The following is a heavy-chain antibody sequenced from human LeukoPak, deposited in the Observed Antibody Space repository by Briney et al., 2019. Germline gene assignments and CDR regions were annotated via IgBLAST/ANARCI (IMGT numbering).Heavy chain of an antibody. CDR3: ARDGMPDAFDI. V-gene: IGHV3-48*04. CDR1: GFTLSSYA. D-gene: IGHD2-2*01. CDR2: ISSSSSTI. J-gene: IGHJ3*02. Sequence: PGGSLRLSCAASGFTLSSYAMSWVRQAPGKGLEWVSYISSSSSTIYYADSVKGRFTISRDNAKNSLYLQMNSLRAEDTAVYYCARDGMPDAFDIWGQGTMVTVSS.